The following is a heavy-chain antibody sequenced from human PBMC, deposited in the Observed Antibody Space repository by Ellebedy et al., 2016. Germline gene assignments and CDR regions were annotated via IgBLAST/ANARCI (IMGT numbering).Heavy chain of an antibody. CDR1: ESTFSGYT. V-gene: IGHV3-21*01. Sequence: GESLKISCAASESTFSGYTMNWVRQAPGKGLEWVSSISSSGSNIFYADSVKGRFTISRDNAKNSLFLLMNSLRAEDTAVYYCARGVGGTSLNWFDPWGQGTLVIVSS. J-gene: IGHJ5*02. CDR2: ISSSGSNI. D-gene: IGHD3-16*01. CDR3: ARGVGGTSLNWFDP.